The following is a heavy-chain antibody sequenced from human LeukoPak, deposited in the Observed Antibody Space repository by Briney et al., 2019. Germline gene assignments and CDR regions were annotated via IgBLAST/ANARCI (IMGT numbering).Heavy chain of an antibody. D-gene: IGHD3-16*01. J-gene: IGHJ5*02. CDR1: GGSFSGYY. CDR3: ARGDLGGWFDP. V-gene: IGHV4-34*01. CDR2: INHSGST. Sequence: SETLSVTCAVYGGSFSGYYWSWIRQPPGKGLEWIGEINHSGSTNYNPSLKSRVTISVDTSKNQFSLKLSSVTAADTAVYYCARGDLGGWFDPWGQGTLVTVSS.